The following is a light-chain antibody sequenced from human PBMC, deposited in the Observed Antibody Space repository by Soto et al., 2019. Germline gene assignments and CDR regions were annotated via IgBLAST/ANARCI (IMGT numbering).Light chain of an antibody. Sequence: QSVLTQPASVSGSPGQSITVSCTGTDSDVGSYNLVSWYQQHPGKAPKLMIYEVSQRPSGVSDRFSGSKSGNTASLTISGLQAEDEADYFCCSYAGRSAYVFGTGTKLTVL. CDR2: EVS. CDR1: DSDVGSYNL. CDR3: CSYAGRSAYV. J-gene: IGLJ1*01. V-gene: IGLV2-23*02.